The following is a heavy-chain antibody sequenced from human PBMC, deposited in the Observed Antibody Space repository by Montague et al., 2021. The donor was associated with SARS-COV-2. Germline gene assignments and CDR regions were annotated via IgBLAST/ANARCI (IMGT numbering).Heavy chain of an antibody. CDR1: GGSISGYY. J-gene: IGHJ5*02. D-gene: IGHD2-2*02. V-gene: IGHV4-59*01. CDR3: ARESSYSRCSSTSCYTSVCFDT. CDR2: IYYSRST. Sequence: SETLSLTCTVSGGSISGYYWSWIRQPPGKGLEWIGDIYYSRSTNYNPSLKSRVTISVDTSKNQFSLKLSSVTAADTAVYYCARESSYSRCSSTSCYTSVCFDTWGQGTLVTVSS.